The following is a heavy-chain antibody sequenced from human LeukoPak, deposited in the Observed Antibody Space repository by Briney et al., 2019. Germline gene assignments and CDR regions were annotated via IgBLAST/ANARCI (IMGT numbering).Heavy chain of an antibody. CDR1: GFTFRSYS. CDR3: ARDASSSSPEDAFDI. Sequence: GGSLRLSCAASGFTFRSYSMNWVRQAPGKGLEWVSAIDPSSTYIYYADSVKGRFTISRDNAENSLYLQMNSLRAEDTAVYYCARDASSSSPEDAFDIWGQGTMVTVSS. J-gene: IGHJ3*02. D-gene: IGHD6-13*01. V-gene: IGHV3-21*01. CDR2: IDPSSTYI.